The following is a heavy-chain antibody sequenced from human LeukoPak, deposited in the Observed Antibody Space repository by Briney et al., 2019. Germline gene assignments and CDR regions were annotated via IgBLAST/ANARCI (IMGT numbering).Heavy chain of an antibody. D-gene: IGHD1-26*01. J-gene: IGHJ4*02. CDR1: GGSISSYY. Sequence: SETLSLTCTVSGGSISSYYWSRIRQPPGKGLEWIGSIYHSGSTYYNPSLKSRVTISVDTSKNQFSLKLSSATAADTAVYYCARAVGVTNGLFDYWGPGTLVTVSS. CDR3: ARAVGVTNGLFDY. CDR2: IYHSGST. V-gene: IGHV4-59*12.